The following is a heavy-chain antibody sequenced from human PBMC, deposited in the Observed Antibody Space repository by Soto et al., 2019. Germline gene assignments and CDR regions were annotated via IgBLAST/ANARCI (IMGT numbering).Heavy chain of an antibody. Sequence: GASVKVSCKASGGTFSSYAISWVRQAPGQGLEWMGGIIPISDTTNYAQKFQGRVTITADESTSTAYMELSSLRSEDTAVYYCARSQGSSTSLEIYYYYYYGMAVWGQGTTDTVSS. CDR1: GGTFSSYA. V-gene: IGHV1-69*13. CDR3: ARSQGSSTSLEIYYYYYYGMAV. D-gene: IGHD2-2*01. CDR2: IIPISDTT. J-gene: IGHJ6*02.